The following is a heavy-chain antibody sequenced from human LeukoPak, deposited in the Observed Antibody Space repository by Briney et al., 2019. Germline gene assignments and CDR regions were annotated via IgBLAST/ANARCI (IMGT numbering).Heavy chain of an antibody. D-gene: IGHD3-16*01. J-gene: IGHJ4*02. Sequence: GGSLRLSCAASGFTFSSYWMTWVRQAPGKGLECVAKIREEGNEKFYVDSVKGRFTISRDNAKNSVYLQMNSLRVEDTAVYFCARDYIGGWNDHWGQGTLVTVSS. CDR3: ARDYIGGWNDH. V-gene: IGHV3-7*01. CDR2: IREEGNEK. CDR1: GFTFSSYW.